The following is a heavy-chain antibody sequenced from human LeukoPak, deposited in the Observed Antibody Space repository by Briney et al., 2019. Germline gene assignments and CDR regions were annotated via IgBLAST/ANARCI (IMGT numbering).Heavy chain of an antibody. Sequence: AGGSLRLSCAASGFTFSSYGMHWVRQAPGKGLEWVAVIWYDGSNKYYADSVKGRFTISRDNSKNTLYLQMNSLRAEDTAVYYCARDYIVATTHFDYWGQGTLVTVSS. CDR2: IWYDGSNK. CDR1: GFTFSSYG. CDR3: ARDYIVATTHFDY. V-gene: IGHV3-33*08. J-gene: IGHJ4*02. D-gene: IGHD5-12*01.